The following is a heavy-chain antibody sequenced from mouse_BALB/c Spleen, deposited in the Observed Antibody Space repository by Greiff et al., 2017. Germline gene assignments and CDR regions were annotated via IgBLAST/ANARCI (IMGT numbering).Heavy chain of an antibody. D-gene: IGHD2-12*01. V-gene: IGHV3-2*02. J-gene: IGHJ1*01. CDR2: ISYSGST. CDR1: GYSITSDYA. CDR3: ARTLRPWYFDD. Sequence: EVQLLESGPGLVKPSQSLSLTCTVTGYSITSDYAWNWIRPFPGNKLEWMGYISYSGSTSYNPSLKSRISITRDTSKNQFFLQLNSVTTEDTATYYGARTLRPWYFDDWGAGTTVTVSS.